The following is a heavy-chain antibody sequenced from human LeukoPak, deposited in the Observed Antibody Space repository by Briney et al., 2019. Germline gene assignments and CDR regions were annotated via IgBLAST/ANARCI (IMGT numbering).Heavy chain of an antibody. D-gene: IGHD6-19*01. J-gene: IGHJ3*02. Sequence: ASVKVSCKASGYTFTGYYMHWVRQAPGQGLEWMGWINPNSGGTNYAQKFHGRVTMTRDTSISTAYMELNSLRAEDTALYYCARVGQWLVSTNVFDIWGQGTMVTVSS. V-gene: IGHV1-2*02. CDR3: ARVGQWLVSTNVFDI. CDR2: INPNSGGT. CDR1: GYTFTGYY.